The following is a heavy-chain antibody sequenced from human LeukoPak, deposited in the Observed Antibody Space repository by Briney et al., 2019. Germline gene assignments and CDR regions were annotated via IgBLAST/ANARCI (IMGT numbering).Heavy chain of an antibody. D-gene: IGHD1-26*01. V-gene: IGHV3-23*01. J-gene: IGHJ4*02. CDR1: GITFSAYA. Sequence: GGSLRLSCAASGITFSAYAMNWVRQAPGKGPEWVSAISGSGGSTYYADSVKGRFTISRDNSKNTLYLQMNSLRAEDTAVYYCAKGDSGSYVVDYWGQGTLVTVSS. CDR2: ISGSGGST. CDR3: AKGDSGSYVVDY.